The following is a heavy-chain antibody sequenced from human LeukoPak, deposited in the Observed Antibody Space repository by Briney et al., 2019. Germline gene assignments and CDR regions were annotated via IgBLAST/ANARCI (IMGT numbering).Heavy chain of an antibody. CDR3: ARVRATGGYFDY. CDR1: GGSISSGGYY. V-gene: IGHV4-30-4*01. Sequence: SETLSLTCTVSGGSISSGGYYWSWIRQPPGKGLEWIGYIYYSGSTYYNPSLKSRVTISVDTSKNQFSLKLSSVTAADTAVYYCARVRATGGYFDYWGQGTLVTVSS. J-gene: IGHJ4*02. D-gene: IGHD5-12*01. CDR2: IYYSGST.